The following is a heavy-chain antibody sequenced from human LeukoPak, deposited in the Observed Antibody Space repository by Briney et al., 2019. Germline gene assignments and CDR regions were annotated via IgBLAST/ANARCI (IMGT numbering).Heavy chain of an antibody. CDR2: MKQDGSEK. D-gene: IGHD4-17*01. J-gene: IGHJ4*02. CDR1: GFTFSSYW. V-gene: IGHV3-7*01. CDR3: ARLSGEDDYGDYELDY. Sequence: GGSLRLSCAASGFTFSSYWMSWVRQAPGKGLEWVANMKQDGSEKYYVDSVKGRLTISRDNAKNSLYLQMNSLRAEDTAVYYCARLSGEDDYGDYELDYWGQGTLVTVSS.